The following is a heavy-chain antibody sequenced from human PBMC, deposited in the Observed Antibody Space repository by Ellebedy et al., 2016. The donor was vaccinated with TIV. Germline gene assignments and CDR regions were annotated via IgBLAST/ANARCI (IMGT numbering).Heavy chain of an antibody. CDR2: IRSKANSYAT. V-gene: IGHV3-73*01. J-gene: IGHJ5*02. CDR3: TRLHRFDP. CDR1: GFTFSGSA. D-gene: IGHD5-18*01. Sequence: PGGSLRLSCAASGFTFSGSAMHWVRQASGEGLEWVGRIRSKANSYATAYAASVKGRFTISRDDSKNTAYLQMNSLKTEDTAVYYCTRLHRFDPWGQGTLVTVSS.